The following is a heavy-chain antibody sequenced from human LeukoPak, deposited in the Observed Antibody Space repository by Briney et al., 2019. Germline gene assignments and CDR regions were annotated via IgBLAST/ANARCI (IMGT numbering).Heavy chain of an antibody. CDR1: GGSMSSYY. V-gene: IGHV4-59*08. Sequence: PSETLSLTCTVSGGSMSSYYWSWIRQPPGKGLEWIGYIYYSGSTNYNPSLKSRVTISVDTSKNQFTLKLSSVTAADTAVYYCARHRGISSGRYGMDVWGQGTTVTVSS. CDR2: IYYSGST. D-gene: IGHD3-22*01. J-gene: IGHJ6*02. CDR3: ARHRGISSGRYGMDV.